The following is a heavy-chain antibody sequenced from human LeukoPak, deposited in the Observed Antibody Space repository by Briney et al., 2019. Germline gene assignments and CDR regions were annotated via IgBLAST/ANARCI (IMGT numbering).Heavy chain of an antibody. CDR1: GFTFRKFG. CDR3: VKAPGITVTSHFDS. CDR2: IRHDGSNT. D-gene: IGHD1-20*01. Sequence: PGGSLRLSCAASGFTFRKFGMDWVRQVPGKGLEWVAFIRHDGSNTYYADSVKGRFTISRDNSKSTLYLQMSSLRVEDTAIYYCVKAPGITVTSHFDSWGQGNLVTVSS. V-gene: IGHV3-30*02. J-gene: IGHJ4*02.